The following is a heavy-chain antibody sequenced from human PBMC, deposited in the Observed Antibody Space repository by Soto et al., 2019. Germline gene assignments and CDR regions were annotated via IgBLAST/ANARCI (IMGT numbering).Heavy chain of an antibody. Sequence: VQLVESGGGVVQPGRSLRLSCAASGFTFSDYAMHWVRQAPGKGLEWVAVVSHDGRNTHYADSVKGRFTISRDSSKNTVSLEMTSRRAGDAAVYYCAKGGRQWLVTSDFNYWGQGALVTVSS. CDR3: AKGGRQWLVTSDFNY. J-gene: IGHJ4*02. D-gene: IGHD6-19*01. CDR1: GFTFSDYA. CDR2: VSHDGRNT. V-gene: IGHV3-30*18.